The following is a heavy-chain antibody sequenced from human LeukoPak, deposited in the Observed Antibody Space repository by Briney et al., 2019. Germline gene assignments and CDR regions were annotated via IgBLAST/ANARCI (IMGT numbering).Heavy chain of an antibody. CDR1: GGSISSYY. J-gene: IGHJ4*02. Sequence: SETLSLTCTVSGGSISSYYWSWIRQPPGKGLERIGYIYYSGSTNYNPSLKSRVTISVDTSKNQFSLKLSSVTAADTAVYYCARYVEMATIFDYWGQGTLVTVSS. D-gene: IGHD5-24*01. V-gene: IGHV4-59*08. CDR2: IYYSGST. CDR3: ARYVEMATIFDY.